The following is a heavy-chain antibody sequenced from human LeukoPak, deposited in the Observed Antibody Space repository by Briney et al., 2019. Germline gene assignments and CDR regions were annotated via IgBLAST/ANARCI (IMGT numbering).Heavy chain of an antibody. CDR2: ISYDGSTK. J-gene: IGHJ1*01. CDR1: GFTFSDYG. Sequence: AGGSLRLSCAASGFTFSDYGMHWVRQAPGKGLEWVAVISYDGSTKYYADSVKGRFTISRDSSKNTLYLQMNSLRAEDTAVYYCAKDRSGPAEHWGQGTLVTVSS. CDR3: AKDRSGPAEH. V-gene: IGHV3-30*18.